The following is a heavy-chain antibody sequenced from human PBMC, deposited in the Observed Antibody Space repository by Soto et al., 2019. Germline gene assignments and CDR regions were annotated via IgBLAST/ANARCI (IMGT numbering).Heavy chain of an antibody. J-gene: IGHJ6*01. CDR1: GASISKNY. Sequence: SETLSLTCTVSGASISKNYWTWIRQPPGKGLEWIGHIDYSGNTNYHPSLKSRVTISVDTSRNQFSLKLSSLIAADTAVYFCAREKFTAVAVYKYYYGMDVWGQGTTVTVSS. V-gene: IGHV4-59*01. CDR3: AREKFTAVAVYKYYYGMDV. D-gene: IGHD6-19*01. CDR2: IDYSGNT.